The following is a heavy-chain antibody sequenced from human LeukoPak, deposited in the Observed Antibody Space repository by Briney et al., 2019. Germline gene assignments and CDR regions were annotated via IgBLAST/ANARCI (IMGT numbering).Heavy chain of an antibody. V-gene: IGHV3-7*05. CDR1: GFTFSSYW. Sequence: TGGSLRLSCAASGFTFSSYWMSWVRQAPGKVLEWVANIKQDGSAKYYADSVKGRFTISRDNAKNSLYLQINSLRVEDTAVYYCARGDYYDSSGYYVDAFDIWGQGTMVTVSS. CDR3: ARGDYYDSSGYYVDAFDI. D-gene: IGHD3-22*01. J-gene: IGHJ3*02. CDR2: IKQDGSAK.